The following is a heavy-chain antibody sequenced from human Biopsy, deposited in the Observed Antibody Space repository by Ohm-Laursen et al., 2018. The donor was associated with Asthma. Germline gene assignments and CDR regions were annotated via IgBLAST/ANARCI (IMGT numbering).Heavy chain of an antibody. CDR3: ARDIAFGGVHDF. CDR2: ISKDASTQ. J-gene: IGHJ4*02. D-gene: IGHD3-16*01. CDR1: GFVFRSHA. V-gene: IGHV3-30*07. Sequence: SLRLSCAASGFVFRSHAMHWVRQAPGKELEWVGVISKDASTQDYADSVKGRFTISRDNAKNSLHLQMNSLRAEDTAIYYCARDIAFGGVHDFWGQGTLVAVSS.